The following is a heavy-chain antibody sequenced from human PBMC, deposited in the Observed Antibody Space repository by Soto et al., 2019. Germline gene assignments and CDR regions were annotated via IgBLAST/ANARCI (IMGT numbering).Heavy chain of an antibody. CDR3: TRRLPVLGMDV. CDR2: ISGGGNDA. D-gene: IGHD2-8*01. V-gene: IGHV3-23*01. J-gene: IGHJ6*02. Sequence: GGSLRLSCAASRFTFSSYAMSWVRQAPGKGLEWVSSISGGGNDAYYADSVKGRFTISRDNSQNTLYLQMSSLRADDTAVYYCTRRLPVLGMDVWGQGTTVTVSS. CDR1: RFTFSSYA.